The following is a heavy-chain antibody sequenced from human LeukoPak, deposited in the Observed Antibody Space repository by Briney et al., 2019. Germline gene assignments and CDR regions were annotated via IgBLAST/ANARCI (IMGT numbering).Heavy chain of an antibody. CDR1: GGSISGGSYC. D-gene: IGHD5-12*01. CDR2: IYSSGST. V-gene: IGHV4-61*09. J-gene: IGHJ3*02. Sequence: NTSETLSLTCTVSGGSISGGSYCWSWIRQPAGKGLEWIGHIYSSGSTNYNPSLKSRVTISVDRSKNQFSLKLSSVTAADTAVYYCARERDRYSGYDQPDAFDIWGQGTMVTVSS. CDR3: ARERDRYSGYDQPDAFDI.